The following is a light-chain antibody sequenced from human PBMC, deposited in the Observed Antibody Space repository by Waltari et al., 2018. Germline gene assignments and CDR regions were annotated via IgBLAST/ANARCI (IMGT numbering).Light chain of an antibody. CDR3: QQFYSYPGT. V-gene: IGKV1-5*03. Sequence: DIQTTQSPSTLSALVGDRVIVTCRASQKINKWMAWYQQKPGKGPSLLIYNATTLESGVPSRVRGSGSGTEFTLTINSLQPDDFGTYYCQQFYSYPGTFGQGTKVE. CDR2: NAT. J-gene: IGKJ1*01. CDR1: QKINKW.